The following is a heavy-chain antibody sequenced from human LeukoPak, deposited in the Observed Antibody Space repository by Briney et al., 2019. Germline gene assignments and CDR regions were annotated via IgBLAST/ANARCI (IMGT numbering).Heavy chain of an antibody. V-gene: IGHV3-11*04. CDR1: GGSISSCY. Sequence: LSLTCTVSGGSISSCYWSWIRQPPGKGLEWVSYISSSGSTIYYADSVKGRFTISRDNAKNSLYLQMNSLRAEDTAVYYCARRDGYNGDFDYWGQGTLVTVSS. CDR2: ISSSGSTI. CDR3: ARRDGYNGDFDY. D-gene: IGHD5-24*01. J-gene: IGHJ4*02.